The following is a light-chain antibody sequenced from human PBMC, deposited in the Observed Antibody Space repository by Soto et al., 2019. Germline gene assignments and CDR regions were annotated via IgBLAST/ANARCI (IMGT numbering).Light chain of an antibody. Sequence: QSVLTQPASVSGSPGQSITISCPGTSSEVGGYNYVSWYQQHPGKAPQLMIYDVSNRPSGVSNRFSGSKSGNTASLTIFGFQAEDEADYYCSSYTSSSTLEVFGTGTKVTVL. J-gene: IGLJ1*01. V-gene: IGLV2-14*01. CDR1: SSEVGGYNY. CDR2: DVS. CDR3: SSYTSSSTLEV.